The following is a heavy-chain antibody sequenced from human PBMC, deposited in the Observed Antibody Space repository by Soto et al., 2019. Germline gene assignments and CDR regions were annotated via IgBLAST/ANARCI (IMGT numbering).Heavy chain of an antibody. CDR1: GYTFTNYA. CDR3: ARDPYYDFWSGSNWFDP. D-gene: IGHD3-3*01. V-gene: IGHV1-3*01. Sequence: GASVKVSCKXSGYTFTNYAMHWVRQAPGQRLEWMGWINAGNGDTKYSQNFQGRVTITRDTSASTAYMELSSLRSEDTAVYYCARDPYYDFWSGSNWFDPWGQGTLVTVSS. J-gene: IGHJ5*02. CDR2: INAGNGDT.